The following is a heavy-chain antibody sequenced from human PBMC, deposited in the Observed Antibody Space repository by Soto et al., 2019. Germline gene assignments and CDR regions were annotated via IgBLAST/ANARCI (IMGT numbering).Heavy chain of an antibody. V-gene: IGHV3-23*01. D-gene: IGHD1-26*01. CDR1: GFTFSSYA. CDR3: AKDLMLATNGIDV. J-gene: IGHJ6*02. Sequence: LSLTCAASGFTFSSYAMSWVRQALGKGLERGSAISGSGGSTYDADSVKGRFTISRDNSKNTLYLQMNSLRAEDTALYYCAKDLMLATNGIDVWGQGTTVTVSS. CDR2: ISGSGGST.